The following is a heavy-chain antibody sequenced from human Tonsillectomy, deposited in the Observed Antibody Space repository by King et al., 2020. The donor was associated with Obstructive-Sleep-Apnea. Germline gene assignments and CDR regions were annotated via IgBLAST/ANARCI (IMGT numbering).Heavy chain of an antibody. J-gene: IGHJ4*02. Sequence: QLVQSGGGLVQPGGSLRLSCEASEFTFAICAMSWVRQAPGKGLEWLPTISGNGDTTYYDESVKGRFIISRDNSKNILYLQMNSLRDDDTAEYYCVAGCGYHYEGSFDYWGQGTLVSVS. CDR2: ISGNGDTT. V-gene: IGHV3-23*04. D-gene: IGHD5-12*01. CDR3: VAGCGYHYEGSFDY. CDR1: EFTFAICA.